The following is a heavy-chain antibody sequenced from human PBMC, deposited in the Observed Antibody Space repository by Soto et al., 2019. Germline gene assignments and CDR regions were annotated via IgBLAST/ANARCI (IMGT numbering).Heavy chain of an antibody. V-gene: IGHV1-69*01. D-gene: IGHD7-27*01. CDR3: AAELGCGKLSVV. Sequence: QVQVVQSGVEVRRPGSSVKVSCKASGDTFKNCVISWVRQAPGQGLEWMGGIIPLFGTTDFAQRFQDRLTITTDESTTTAYMELSRLRSEDTAKYYCAAELGCGKLSVVWGQGTTVIVSS. J-gene: IGHJ6*02. CDR2: IIPLFGTT. CDR1: GDTFKNCV.